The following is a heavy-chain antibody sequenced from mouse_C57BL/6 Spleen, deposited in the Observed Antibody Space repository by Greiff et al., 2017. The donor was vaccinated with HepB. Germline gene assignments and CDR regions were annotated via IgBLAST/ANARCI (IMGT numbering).Heavy chain of an antibody. CDR1: GFTFSSYG. J-gene: IGHJ4*01. Sequence: EVKVVESGGDLVKPGGSLKLSCAASGFTFSSYGMSWVRQTPDKRLEWVATISSGGSYTYYPDSVKGRFTISRDNAKNTLYLQMSSLKSEDTAMYYCARLSNDYAMDYWGQGTSVTVSS. CDR2: ISSGGSYT. CDR3: ARLSNDYAMDY. D-gene: IGHD2-5*01. V-gene: IGHV5-6*01.